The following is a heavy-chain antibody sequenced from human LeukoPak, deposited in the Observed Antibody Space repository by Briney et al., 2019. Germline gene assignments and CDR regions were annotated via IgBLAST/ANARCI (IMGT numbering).Heavy chain of an antibody. CDR1: GYSFTSYW. D-gene: IGHD2-2*01. J-gene: IGHJ4*02. V-gene: IGHV5-51*01. CDR2: IYPGDSDT. CDR3: ARRIYCSGTSCYYFDS. Sequence: GESLKISCRGSGYSFTSYWIGWVRQMPGKGLEWMGIIYPGDSDTRYSPSFQGQVPISADQSISTAYLQWSSVKASDTAMYYCARRIYCSGTSCYYFDSWGQGTLVTVSS.